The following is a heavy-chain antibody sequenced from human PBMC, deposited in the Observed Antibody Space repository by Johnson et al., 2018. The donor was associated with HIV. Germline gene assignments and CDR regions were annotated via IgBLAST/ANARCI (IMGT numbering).Heavy chain of an antibody. J-gene: IGHJ3*02. CDR1: GFTFSSYA. D-gene: IGHD4-17*01. CDR2: ISSNGGST. CDR3: ARDASYGDYAFDI. V-gene: IGHV3-64*01. Sequence: VQLVESGGGLVQPGGSLRLSCAASGFTFSSYAMHWVRQAPGKGLEYVSAISSNGGSTYYANSVKGRFTISRDNSKNTLYLQMDSLRAEDTAVYYCARDASYGDYAFDIWGQGTMVT.